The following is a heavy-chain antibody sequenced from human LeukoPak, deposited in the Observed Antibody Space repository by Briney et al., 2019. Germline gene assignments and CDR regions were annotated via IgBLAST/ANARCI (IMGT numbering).Heavy chain of an antibody. J-gene: IGHJ5*02. CDR2: SSTGADGA. Sequence: PGGSLTLSCTASGFPFSHYAMHWVPQAPGEGLEWVSISSTGADGAYYTDSVKGRFTISRDNSKNSLYLQINSLRAEDTAMYYCAKETYCSSPTCPRAWGRGTLVTVSS. CDR1: GFPFSHYA. CDR3: AKETYCSSPTCPRA. V-gene: IGHV3-23*01. D-gene: IGHD2-2*01.